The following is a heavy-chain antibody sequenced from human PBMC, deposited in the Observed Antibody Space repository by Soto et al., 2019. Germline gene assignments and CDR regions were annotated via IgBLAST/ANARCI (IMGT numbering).Heavy chain of an antibody. Sequence: GGSLRLSCVASGFTFSNYWMSWVRQAPGKGLEWVANMKKDGSQKYYVDSVKGRFTISRDNARNSLYLQMNSLRVEDTAVYYCARDWFDAWGKGTLVT. CDR3: ARDWFDA. CDR2: MKKDGSQK. J-gene: IGHJ5*02. V-gene: IGHV3-7*01. CDR1: GFTFSNYW.